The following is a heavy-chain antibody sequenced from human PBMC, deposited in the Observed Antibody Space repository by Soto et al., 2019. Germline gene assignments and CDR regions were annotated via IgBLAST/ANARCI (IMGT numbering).Heavy chain of an antibody. CDR3: AREGVGATNFPRFDP. D-gene: IGHD1-26*01. CDR1: GYSISSGYY. CDR2: IYHSGST. J-gene: IGHJ5*02. V-gene: IGHV4-38-2*02. Sequence: SETLSLTCAVSGYSISSGYYWGCIRQPPGKGLEWIGSIYHSGSTYYNPSLKSRVTISVDTSKNQFSLKLSSVTAADTAVYYCAREGVGATNFPRFDPWGQGTLVTVSS.